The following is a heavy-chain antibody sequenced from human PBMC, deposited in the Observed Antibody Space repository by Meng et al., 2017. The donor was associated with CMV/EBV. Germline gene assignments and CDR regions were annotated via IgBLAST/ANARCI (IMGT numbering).Heavy chain of an antibody. CDR1: GFTFSNAW. CDR2: IKSKTDGGTT. Sequence: GESLKISCAASGFTFSNAWMSWVRQAPGKGLEWVGRIKSKTDGGTTDYAAPVKGRFTISRDDSKNTLYLQMNSLKTEDTAVYYCTRASFSRYCSSTSCYYGMDVWGQGTTVTVSS. D-gene: IGHD2-2*01. V-gene: IGHV3-15*01. J-gene: IGHJ6*02. CDR3: TRASFSRYCSSTSCYYGMDV.